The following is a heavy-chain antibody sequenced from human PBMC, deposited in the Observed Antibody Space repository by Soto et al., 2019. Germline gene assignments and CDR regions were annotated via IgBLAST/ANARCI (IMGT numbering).Heavy chain of an antibody. D-gene: IGHD1-26*01. J-gene: IGHJ6*02. CDR3: ARDRGPVGSSPGTPSGRYYYYGMDV. CDR1: GFTFSSYG. V-gene: IGHV3-33*01. Sequence: GGSLRLSCAASGFTFSSYGMHWVRQAPGKGLEWVAVIWYDGSNKYYADSVKGRFTISRDNSKNTLYLQMNSLRAEDTAVYYCARDRGPVGSSPGTPSGRYYYYGMDVWGQGTTVTVSS. CDR2: IWYDGSNK.